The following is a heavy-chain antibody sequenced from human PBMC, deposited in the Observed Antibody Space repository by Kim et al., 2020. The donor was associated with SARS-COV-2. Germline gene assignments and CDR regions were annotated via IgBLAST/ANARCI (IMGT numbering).Heavy chain of an antibody. D-gene: IGHD5-18*01. Sequence: PTYAQGFPGLFVFSLDTSVSTAYLQISSLKAEDTAVYYCAREGSYGEIDYWGQGTLVTVSS. J-gene: IGHJ4*02. CDR3: AREGSYGEIDY. V-gene: IGHV7-4-1*02. CDR2: P.